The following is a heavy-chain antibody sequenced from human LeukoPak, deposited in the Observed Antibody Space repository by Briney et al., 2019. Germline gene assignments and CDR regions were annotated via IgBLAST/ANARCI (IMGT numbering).Heavy chain of an antibody. Sequence: KASETLSLTCTVSGYSISTGYYWDWIRQPPGKGLEWIGTFYHGGSTYYNPSLKSRVTISVDTSKNQFSLNLTSVTAADTAVYYCARDPVGYCSGGSCLSPFDYWGQGTLVTVSS. D-gene: IGHD2-15*01. V-gene: IGHV4-38-2*02. J-gene: IGHJ4*02. CDR3: ARDPVGYCSGGSCLSPFDY. CDR1: GYSISTGYY. CDR2: FYHGGST.